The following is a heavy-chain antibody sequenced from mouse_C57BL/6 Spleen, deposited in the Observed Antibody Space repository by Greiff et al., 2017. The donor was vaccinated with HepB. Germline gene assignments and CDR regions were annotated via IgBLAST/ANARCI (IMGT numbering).Heavy chain of an antibody. D-gene: IGHD1-1*01. CDR1: GFTFSSYG. CDR2: ISSGGSYT. J-gene: IGHJ4*01. V-gene: IGHV5-6*01. CDR3: ARQHYYGSSYGYAMDY. Sequence: EVQLVESGGDLVKPGGSLKLSCAASGFTFSSYGMSWVRQTPDKRLEWVATISSGGSYTYYPDSVKGRFTISRDNAKNTLYLQMSSLKSEDTAMYYCARQHYYGSSYGYAMDYWGQGTSVTVSS.